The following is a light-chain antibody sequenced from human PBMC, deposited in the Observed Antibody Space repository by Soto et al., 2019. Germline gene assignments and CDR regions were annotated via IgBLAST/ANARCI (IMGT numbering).Light chain of an antibody. CDR1: SSDVGAYKY. Sequence: QSVLTQPASVSGSPGQSITISCTGTSSDVGAYKYVSRYQQHPGKAPKLMIYDVSNRPSGVSNRFSGSKSGNTASLTISGLQAEDEADYYCSSYTSSSTVVFGGGTKLTVL. J-gene: IGLJ2*01. CDR3: SSYTSSSTVV. CDR2: DVS. V-gene: IGLV2-14*01.